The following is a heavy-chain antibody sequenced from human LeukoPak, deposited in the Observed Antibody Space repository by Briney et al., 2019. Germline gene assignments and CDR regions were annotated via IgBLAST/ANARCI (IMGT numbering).Heavy chain of an antibody. Sequence: PGGSLRLSCAASGFTVSSNYMSWVRQAPGKGLEWVSGISWNSGSIGYADSVKGRFTISRDNAKNSLYLQMNSLRAEDTALYYCAKDLGAALDYFDYWGQGTLVTVSS. CDR3: AKDLGAALDYFDY. CDR1: GFTVSSNY. D-gene: IGHD6-13*01. V-gene: IGHV3-9*01. CDR2: ISWNSGSI. J-gene: IGHJ4*02.